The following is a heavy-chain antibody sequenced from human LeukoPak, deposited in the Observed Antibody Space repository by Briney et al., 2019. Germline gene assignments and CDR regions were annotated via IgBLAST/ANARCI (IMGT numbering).Heavy chain of an antibody. V-gene: IGHV4-59*01. D-gene: IGHD1-14*01. CDR1: GGSIGGYY. J-gene: IGHJ4*01. CDR3: AREGRDRNRFEY. Sequence: SETLSLTCTVSGGSIGGYYWNWIRQSPEKGLECIGYIYYTGNTDYNPSLKSRVTISVDTSKNQFSLKLSSVTAADTATYYCAREGRDRNRFEYWGHRTLVTVSS. CDR2: IYYTGNT.